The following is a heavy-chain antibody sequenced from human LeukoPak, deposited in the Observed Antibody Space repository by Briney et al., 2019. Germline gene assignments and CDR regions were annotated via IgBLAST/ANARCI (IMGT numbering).Heavy chain of an antibody. V-gene: IGHV3-30*04. CDR1: GFTFSSYA. J-gene: IGHJ4*02. CDR2: ISYDGSNK. Sequence: GSLRLSCAASGFTFSSYAMHWVRQAPGKGLEWVAVISYDGSNKYYADSVKGRFTISRDNSKNTLYLQMNSLRAEDTAVYYCARDYFDYWGQGTLVTVSS. CDR3: ARDYFDY.